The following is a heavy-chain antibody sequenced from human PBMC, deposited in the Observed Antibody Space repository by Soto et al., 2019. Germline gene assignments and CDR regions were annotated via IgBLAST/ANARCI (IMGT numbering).Heavy chain of an antibody. CDR3: ARYKRLQLAGLELDN. CDR1: GYSFTIYW. D-gene: IGHD6-6*01. Sequence: GESLKISCKGSGYSFTIYWIGWVRQMPGKGLEWMGIIYPGDSDTRYSPSFQGQVTISADKSISTAYLQGSSLKASDTAMYYCARYKRLQLAGLELDNWGQGTLVTVSS. CDR2: IYPGDSDT. V-gene: IGHV5-51*01. J-gene: IGHJ4*02.